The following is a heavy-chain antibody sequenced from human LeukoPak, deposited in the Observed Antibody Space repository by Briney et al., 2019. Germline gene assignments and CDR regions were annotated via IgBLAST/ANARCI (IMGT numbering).Heavy chain of an antibody. V-gene: IGHV4-39*01. CDR2: IYYSGST. Sequence: SETLSLTCTVSGGSISSSSYYWGCIRQPPGKGLEWIGSIYYSGSTYYNPSLKSRVTISVDTSKNQFSLKLSSVTAADTAVYYCARQKGYSSGWYFDYWGQGTLVTVSS. J-gene: IGHJ4*02. CDR1: GGSISSSSYY. CDR3: ARQKGYSSGWYFDY. D-gene: IGHD6-19*01.